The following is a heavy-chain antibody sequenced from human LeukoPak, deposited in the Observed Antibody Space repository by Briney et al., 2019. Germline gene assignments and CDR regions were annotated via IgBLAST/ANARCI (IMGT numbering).Heavy chain of an antibody. CDR3: ARGTGSSWYGGPFDS. J-gene: IGHJ4*02. CDR2: INHSGST. Sequence: SETLSLTCTVPGASVSSGGYYWSWLRQPPGKGLEWIGEINHSGSTNYNPSLKSRVTTSVDTSKNQFSLKLSSVTAADTAVYYCARGTGSSWYGGPFDSWGQGTLVTVSS. V-gene: IGHV4-61*08. D-gene: IGHD6-13*01. CDR1: GASVSSGGYY.